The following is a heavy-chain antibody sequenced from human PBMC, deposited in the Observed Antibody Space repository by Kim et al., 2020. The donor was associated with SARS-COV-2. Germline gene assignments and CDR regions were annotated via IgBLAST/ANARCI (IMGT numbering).Heavy chain of an antibody. V-gene: IGHV1-46*01. CDR1: GYTFTTYY. Sequence: ASVKVSCKASGYTFTTYYMHWVRQAPGQGLEWLGVINPGGGGTTYAQNFRGRVSMTRDTSTSTVCMELSSLRSEDTGMYYCARAGGYSSGRDFWGQGTLVTVSS. CDR3: ARAGGYSSGRDF. J-gene: IGHJ4*02. CDR2: INPGGGGT. D-gene: IGHD6-19*01.